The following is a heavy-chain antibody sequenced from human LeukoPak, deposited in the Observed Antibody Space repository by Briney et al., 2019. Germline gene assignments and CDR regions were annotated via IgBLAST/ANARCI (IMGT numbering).Heavy chain of an antibody. Sequence: GRSLRLSCAASGFTFDDYAMHWVRQAPGKGLEWVSSISWNSGSLGYADSVKGRITISRDNAKNSLYLQMNSLRAEDTALYYCAKDFGLGYSSSWSHFNAFDIWGQGTMVTVSS. CDR1: GFTFDDYA. J-gene: IGHJ3*02. CDR3: AKDFGLGYSSSWSHFNAFDI. D-gene: IGHD6-13*01. CDR2: ISWNSGSL. V-gene: IGHV3-9*01.